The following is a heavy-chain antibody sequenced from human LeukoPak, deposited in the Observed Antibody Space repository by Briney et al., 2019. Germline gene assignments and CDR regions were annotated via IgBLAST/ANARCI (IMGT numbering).Heavy chain of an antibody. D-gene: IGHD3-3*01. V-gene: IGHV5-51*01. J-gene: IGHJ4*02. Sequence: GESLKISCKVSGYAFTSQWIAWVRQMPGKGLEWMGIIYLGDSDTRYSPSFQGQVTISADKSINTAYLQWSSLKASDTAMYYCARPQGHYDFWSGPFDYWGQGTLVTVSS. CDR1: GYAFTSQW. CDR2: IYLGDSDT. CDR3: ARPQGHYDFWSGPFDY.